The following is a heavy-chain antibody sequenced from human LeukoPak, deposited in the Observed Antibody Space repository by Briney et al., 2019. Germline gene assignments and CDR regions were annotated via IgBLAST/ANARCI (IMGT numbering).Heavy chain of an antibody. V-gene: IGHV3-49*04. D-gene: IGHD1-26*01. CDR3: TTDEGEDTSY. CDR1: GFTFTTYW. CDR2: IRSKTYGGTT. Sequence: PGGSLRLSCAASGFTFTTYWMSWVRQAPGKGLEWVSFIRSKTYGGTTEYAASVKGRFTISRDDSKSIAYLQMKSLKTEDTAVYYCTTDEGEDTSYWGQGTLVTVSS. J-gene: IGHJ4*02.